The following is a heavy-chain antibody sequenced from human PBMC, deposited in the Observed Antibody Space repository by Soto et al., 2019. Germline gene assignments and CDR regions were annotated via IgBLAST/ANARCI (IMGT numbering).Heavy chain of an antibody. J-gene: IGHJ3*02. V-gene: IGHV4-59*01. CDR2: IYYSGST. CDR3: ARSGQILIHDI. CDR1: GGSISSYY. Sequence: PSETLSLTCTVSGGSISSYYWSWIRQPPGKGLEWIGYIYYSGSTNYNPSLKSRVTISVDTSKNQFSLKLSSVTAADTAVYYCARSGQILIHDIWGQGTMVTVSS. D-gene: IGHD5-18*01.